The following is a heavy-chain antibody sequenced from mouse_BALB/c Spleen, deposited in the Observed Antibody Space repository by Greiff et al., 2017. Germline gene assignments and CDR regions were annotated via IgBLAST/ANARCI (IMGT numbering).Heavy chain of an antibody. Sequence: EVHLVESGGGLVQPGGSMKLSCVASGFTFSNYWMNWVRQSPEKGLEWVAEIRLKSNNYATHYAESVKGRFTISRDDSKSSVYLQMNNLRAEDTGIYYCTRRVITTVVATDYWGQGTTLTVSS. CDR2: IRLKSNNYAT. CDR3: TRRVITTVVATDY. J-gene: IGHJ2*01. V-gene: IGHV6-6*02. D-gene: IGHD1-1*01. CDR1: GFTFSNYW.